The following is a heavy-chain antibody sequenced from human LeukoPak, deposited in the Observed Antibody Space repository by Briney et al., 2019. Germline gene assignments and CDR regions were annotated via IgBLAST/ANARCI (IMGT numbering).Heavy chain of an antibody. J-gene: IGHJ4*02. CDR3: ARALRLAVNLDY. V-gene: IGHV3-74*01. D-gene: IGHD6-19*01. CDR1: GFTFSGYW. CDR2: IDSDGSST. Sequence: GGSLRLSCAASGFTFSGYWMHWVRQAPGKGLVWVSHIDSDGSSTNYADSVKGRFTISRDNAKNTLYLQMNSLRAEDTAVYYCARALRLAVNLDYWGQGTLVTVFS.